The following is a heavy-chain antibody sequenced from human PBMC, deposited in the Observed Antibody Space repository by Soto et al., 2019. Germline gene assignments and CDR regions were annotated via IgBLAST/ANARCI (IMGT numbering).Heavy chain of an antibody. CDR3: AKDRARLRFSWDSSGYYGTVF. CDR1: GFTFSSYA. V-gene: IGHV3-23*01. J-gene: IGHJ4*02. CDR2: ISGSGGST. Sequence: GGSLRLSCAASGFTFSSYAMSWVRQAPGKGLEWVSAISGSGGSTYYADSVKGRFTISRDNSKNTLYLQMNSLRAEDTAVYYCAKDRARLRFSWDSSGYYGTVFWGPGTLVTVSS. D-gene: IGHD6-19*01.